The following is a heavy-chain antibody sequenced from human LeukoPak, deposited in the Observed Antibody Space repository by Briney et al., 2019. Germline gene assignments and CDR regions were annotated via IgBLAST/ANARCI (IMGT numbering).Heavy chain of an antibody. CDR1: GFTFSSYA. CDR3: AKVRSSSWVIDY. CDR2: ISGSGGST. D-gene: IGHD6-13*01. J-gene: IGHJ4*02. V-gene: IGHV3-23*01. Sequence: PGGSLRLSCAASGFTFSSYAMSWVRQAPGKGLEWVSAISGSGGSTYYADSVKGRLTISRDNSKNTLYLQMNSLRAEDTAVYYCAKVRSSSWVIDYWGQGTLVTVSS.